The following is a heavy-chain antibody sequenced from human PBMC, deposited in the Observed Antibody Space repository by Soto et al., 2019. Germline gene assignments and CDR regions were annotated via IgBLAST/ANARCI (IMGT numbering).Heavy chain of an antibody. V-gene: IGHV3-9*01. CDR1: GFTFDDYA. Sequence: GGSLRLSCAASGFTFDDYAMHWVRQAPGKGLEWVSGISWNSGSIGYADSVKGRFTISRDNAKNSLYLQMNSLRAEDTALYYCAKDYRITYDSSGSYFDSWGPGTLVTVSS. D-gene: IGHD3-22*01. J-gene: IGHJ4*02. CDR2: ISWNSGSI. CDR3: AKDYRITYDSSGSYFDS.